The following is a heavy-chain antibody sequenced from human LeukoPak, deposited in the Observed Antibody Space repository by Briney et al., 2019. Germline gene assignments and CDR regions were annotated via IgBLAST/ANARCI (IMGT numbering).Heavy chain of an antibody. J-gene: IGHJ4*02. CDR1: GFTFSSYG. D-gene: IGHD3-3*01. CDR2: IRYDGSNK. CDR3: AKDPLYYDSWSGYSSHFDY. Sequence: PGGSLRLSCAASGFTFSSYGMHWVRQAPGKGLEWVAFIRYDGSNKYYADSVKGRFTISRDNSKNTLYLQMNSLRAEDTAVYYCAKDPLYYDSWSGYSSHFDYWGQGTLVTVSS. V-gene: IGHV3-30*02.